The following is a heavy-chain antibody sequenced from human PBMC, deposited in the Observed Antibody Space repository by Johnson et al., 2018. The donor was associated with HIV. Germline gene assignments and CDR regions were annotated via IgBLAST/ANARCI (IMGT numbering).Heavy chain of an antibody. V-gene: IGHV3-9*01. CDR1: GFTFDDYA. CDR2: ISWNSGSI. CDR3: AKDIAAAGTDAFDI. D-gene: IGHD6-13*01. Sequence: VQLVESGGGLVQPGRSLRLSCAASGFTFDDYAMHWVLQAPGKGLEWVSGISWNSGSIGYADSVKGRFTISRDNAKNSLYLQMNSLRAEDTALYYCAKDIAAAGTDAFDIWGQGTMVTVSS. J-gene: IGHJ3*02.